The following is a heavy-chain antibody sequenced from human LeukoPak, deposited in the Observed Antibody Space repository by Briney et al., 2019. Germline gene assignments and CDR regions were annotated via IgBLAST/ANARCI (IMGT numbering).Heavy chain of an antibody. V-gene: IGHV3-7*01. CDR2: IKQDGSEE. D-gene: IGHD6-19*01. Sequence: GGSLRLSCAASGFTFSSYWMSWVRQAPGKGLEWVANIKQDGSEEYYVDSVKGRFTISRDNSKNTLYLQMNSLRAEDTAVYYCAKAGRIAVAGTLFDYWGQGTLVTVSS. J-gene: IGHJ4*02. CDR3: AKAGRIAVAGTLFDY. CDR1: GFTFSSYW.